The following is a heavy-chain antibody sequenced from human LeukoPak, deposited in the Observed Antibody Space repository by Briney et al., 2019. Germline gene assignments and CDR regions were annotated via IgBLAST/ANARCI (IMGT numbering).Heavy chain of an antibody. CDR3: AKMAMDPAMVTNFFDL. CDR2: IHPSGGST. V-gene: IGHV1-46*04. CDR1: TYTFTDYY. D-gene: IGHD5-18*01. Sequence: SRKIASKPATYTFTDYYMYWDRQAPGQGLECMGVIHPSGGSTTYAQKLQGRVTLTKNTATSTVYIELSSLRSDDTAVYYCAKMAMDPAMVTNFFDLWGQGTLLTVSA. J-gene: IGHJ4*02.